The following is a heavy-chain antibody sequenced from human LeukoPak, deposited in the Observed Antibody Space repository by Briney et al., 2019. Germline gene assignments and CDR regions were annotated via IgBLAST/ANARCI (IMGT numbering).Heavy chain of an antibody. CDR2: MNPNSGHT. V-gene: IGHV1-8*03. J-gene: IGHJ6*03. D-gene: IGHD3-3*01. CDR3: ARGVDYALWSDSSYQFYYMDV. CDR1: GYTFSRPD. Sequence: ASVKLSCKASGYTFSRPDINWVRQATGQGLEWMGWMNPNSGHTGYAQKFQGRITFTRNTSISTAYMELSSLRPEDTAVYFCARGVDYALWSDSSYQFYYMDVWGKGATVTVSS.